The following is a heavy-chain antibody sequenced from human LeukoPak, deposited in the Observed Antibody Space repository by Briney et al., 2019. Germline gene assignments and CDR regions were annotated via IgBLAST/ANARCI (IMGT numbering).Heavy chain of an antibody. Sequence: GGSLRLSCAASGXTFSSFEMNWVRQAPGKGLEWISYISSSGSSIYYADSVEGRFTISRDNAKNSLYLQMNSLRAEDTAVYYCARDHSITTLYFDYWGQGTLVTVSS. CDR3: ARDHSITTLYFDY. J-gene: IGHJ4*02. CDR2: ISSSGSSI. CDR1: GXTFSSFE. D-gene: IGHD3-22*01. V-gene: IGHV3-48*03.